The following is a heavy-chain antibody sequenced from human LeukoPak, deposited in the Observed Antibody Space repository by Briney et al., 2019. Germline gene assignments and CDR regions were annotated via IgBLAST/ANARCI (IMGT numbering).Heavy chain of an antibody. CDR2: IYYSGST. V-gene: IGHV4-39*07. CDR1: GVSISGSYYY. CDR3: ARDISPHYFDY. D-gene: IGHD3-9*01. Sequence: SETLSLTCAVSGVSISGSYYYWGWIRQPPGKVLEWIGNIYYSGSTYYNASLQSRVTISIDTSKNQFSLRLNSVTAADTAIYYCARDISPHYFDYWGQGTLVTVSS. J-gene: IGHJ4*02.